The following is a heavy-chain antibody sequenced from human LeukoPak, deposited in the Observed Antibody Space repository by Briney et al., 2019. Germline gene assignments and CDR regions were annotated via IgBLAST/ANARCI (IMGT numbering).Heavy chain of an antibody. CDR2: ISYDGSNK. CDR1: GFTFSTYG. J-gene: IGHJ5*02. D-gene: IGHD6-13*01. CDR3: AKIGAAGTLLYWFDP. V-gene: IGHV3-30*18. Sequence: PGRSLRLSCAASGFTFSTYGMHWVRQAPGKGLEWVAVISYDGSNKYYADSVKGRFTISRDNSKNTLYLQMNSLRAEDTAVYYCAKIGAAGTLLYWFDPWGQGTLVTVSS.